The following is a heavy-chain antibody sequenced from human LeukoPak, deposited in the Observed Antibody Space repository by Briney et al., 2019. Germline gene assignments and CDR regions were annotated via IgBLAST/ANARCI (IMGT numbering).Heavy chain of an antibody. D-gene: IGHD2-21*01. CDR1: GYTFTSYG. CDR3: ARDASSVIPMYYFDY. Sequence: GASVKVSCKASGYTFTSYGISWVRQAPGQGLEWMGGIIPIFGTANYAQKFQGRVTITADESTSTAYMELSSLRSEDTAVYYCARDASSVIPMYYFDYWGQGTLVTVSS. CDR2: IIPIFGTA. V-gene: IGHV1-69*13. J-gene: IGHJ4*02.